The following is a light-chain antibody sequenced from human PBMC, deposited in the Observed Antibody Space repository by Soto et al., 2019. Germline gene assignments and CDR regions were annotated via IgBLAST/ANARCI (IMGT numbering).Light chain of an antibody. V-gene: IGKV1-27*01. CDR3: QNYNSAPFT. CDR2: AAS. Sequence: DIQMTQSPSSLSASVGERVTITCRASQGISEYLAWYQQKPGTVPQVLIYAASTLQSGDPSRFSGSGSGTDFPITISRLQPEDVATYYCQNYNSAPFTFGPGTKVDIK. CDR1: QGISEY. J-gene: IGKJ3*01.